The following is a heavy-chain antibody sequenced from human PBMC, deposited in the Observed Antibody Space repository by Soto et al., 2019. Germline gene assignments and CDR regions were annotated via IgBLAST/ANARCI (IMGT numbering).Heavy chain of an antibody. J-gene: IGHJ4*02. CDR2: IVVGSGNT. V-gene: IGHV1-58*01. CDR3: AALPPGIVGATEEVDY. D-gene: IGHD1-26*01. Sequence: QMQLVQSGPEVKKPGTSVKVSCKASGFTFTSSAVQWVRQARGQRLEWIGWIVVGSGNTNYAQKFQERVTITRDMSTITAYMELSSLRSEDTAVYYWAALPPGIVGATEEVDYWGQGTLVTVSS. CDR1: GFTFTSSA.